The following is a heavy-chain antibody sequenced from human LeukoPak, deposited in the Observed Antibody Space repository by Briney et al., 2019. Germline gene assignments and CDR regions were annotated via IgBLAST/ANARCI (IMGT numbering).Heavy chain of an antibody. V-gene: IGHV3-72*01. Sequence: PGGSLRLSCAASGFTFSDHYMDWVRQAPGKGLEWVGRTRNKANSYTTEYAASVKGRFTISRDDSKNSLYLQMNSLKTEDTAVYYCASSRTITSCCNDAFDIWGQGTMVTVSS. CDR3: ASSRTITSCCNDAFDI. J-gene: IGHJ3*02. CDR1: GFTFSDHY. CDR2: TRNKANSYTT. D-gene: IGHD2-2*01.